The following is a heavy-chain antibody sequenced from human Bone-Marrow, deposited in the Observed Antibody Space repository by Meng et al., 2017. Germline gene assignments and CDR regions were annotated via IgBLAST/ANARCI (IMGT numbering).Heavy chain of an antibody. Sequence: GESLKTSCAASGFTFDDYGMSWVRQAPGKGLEWVSGINWNGGSTGYADSVKGRFTISRDNAKNSLYLQMNSLRAEDTALYYCARVSRGSYLDWGQGTRVTVSS. CDR2: INWNGGST. CDR3: ARVSRGSYLD. CDR1: GFTFDDYG. V-gene: IGHV3-20*04. J-gene: IGHJ4*02. D-gene: IGHD1-26*01.